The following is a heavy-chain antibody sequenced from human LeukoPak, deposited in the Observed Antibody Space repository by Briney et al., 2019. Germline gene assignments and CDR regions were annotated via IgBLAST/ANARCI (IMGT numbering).Heavy chain of an antibody. V-gene: IGHV1-69*13. D-gene: IGHD2-2*01. CDR1: GGTFSSYA. J-gene: IGHJ4*02. CDR3: ARDLPFYCSSTSCHPGGDY. CDR2: IIPIFGTA. Sequence: SVKVSCKASGGTFSSYAISWVRQAPGQGLEWMGGIIPIFGTANYAQKFQGRVTITADESTSTAYMELSSLRSEDTAVYYCARDLPFYCSSTSCHPGGDYWGQGTLVTVSS.